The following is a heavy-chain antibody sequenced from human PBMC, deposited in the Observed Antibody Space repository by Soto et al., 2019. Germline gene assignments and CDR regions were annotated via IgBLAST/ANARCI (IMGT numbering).Heavy chain of an antibody. CDR2: VYFSGTT. CDR3: ARHGSY. Sequence: PSETLSLTCTVSGVSITTTNYYWGWIRQPPGKGLEWIGSVYFSGTTYYNPSLKSRVTISVDTSKNPFSLRLSSVTAADTAIYYCARHGSYWGQGTLVTVSS. J-gene: IGHJ4*02. V-gene: IGHV4-39*01. CDR1: GVSITTTNYY.